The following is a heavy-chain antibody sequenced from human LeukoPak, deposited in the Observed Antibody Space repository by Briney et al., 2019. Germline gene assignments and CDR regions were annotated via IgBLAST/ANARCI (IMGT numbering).Heavy chain of an antibody. V-gene: IGHV4-31*03. D-gene: IGHD3-3*01. Sequence: PSETLSLTCTVSGGSISSGGYYWRWIRQHPGKGLEWIGYIYYSGSTYYNPSLKSRVTISVDTSKNQFSLKLSSVTAADTAVYYCARDPAGSGAVDHWGQGTLVTVSS. CDR2: IYYSGST. J-gene: IGHJ4*02. CDR3: ARDPAGSGAVDH. CDR1: GGSISSGGYY.